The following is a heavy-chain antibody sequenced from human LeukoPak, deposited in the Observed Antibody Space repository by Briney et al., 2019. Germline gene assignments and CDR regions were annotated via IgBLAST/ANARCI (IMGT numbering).Heavy chain of an antibody. D-gene: IGHD6-19*01. CDR3: ARDPGTAQWLGPPYYYGMDV. V-gene: IGHV1-69*13. J-gene: IGHJ6*02. CDR1: GYTFTGYY. CDR2: IIPIFGTA. Sequence: SVKVSCKASGYTFTGYYMHWVRQAPGQGLEWMGGIIPIFGTANYAQKFQGRVTITADGSTSTAYMELSSLRSEDTAVYYCARDPGTAQWLGPPYYYGMDVWGQGTTVTVSS.